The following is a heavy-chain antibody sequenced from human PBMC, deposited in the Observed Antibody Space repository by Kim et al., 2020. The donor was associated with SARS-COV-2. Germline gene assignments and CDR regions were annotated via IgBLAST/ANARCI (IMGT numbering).Heavy chain of an antibody. Sequence: AASVKGRFTSSRDNSTNTLYLQMNSLRDEDTAVYYCARGGYSYAYGDYFDYWGQGTLVTVSS. D-gene: IGHD5-18*01. J-gene: IGHJ4*02. V-gene: IGHV3-30*01. CDR3: ARGGYSYAYGDYFDY.